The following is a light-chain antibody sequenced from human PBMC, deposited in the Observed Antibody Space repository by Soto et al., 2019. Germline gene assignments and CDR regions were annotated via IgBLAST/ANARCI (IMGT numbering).Light chain of an antibody. J-gene: IGLJ2*01. CDR2: EVS. CDR3: CSYAGSTTRVV. Sequence: QSVLTQPASVSGSPGQSIAISCTGTSSDVVTYKYVSWYQQHPGKAPQLMIYEVSIRPSGVSDRFSGSKSGNTASLTISGLRPEDEAYYYCCSYAGSTTRVVFGGGTKLTVL. V-gene: IGLV2-14*01. CDR1: SSDVVTYKY.